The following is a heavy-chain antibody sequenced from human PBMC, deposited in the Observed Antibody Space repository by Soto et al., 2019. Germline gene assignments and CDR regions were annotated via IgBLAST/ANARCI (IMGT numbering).Heavy chain of an antibody. V-gene: IGHV3-33*01. Sequence: QVQLVESGGGVVQPGGSLRLSCAASGFTFGRQGMHWVRQAPGKGLEWVAVIGSDGRRDSYADSVKGRFTISRDNGQNTLYLQMNSLRAEYKAVYYCARDDDYGDKGLDYGGQGTLVTVSS. D-gene: IGHD4-17*01. CDR3: ARDDDYGDKGLDY. CDR1: GFTFGRQG. CDR2: IGSDGRRD. J-gene: IGHJ4*02.